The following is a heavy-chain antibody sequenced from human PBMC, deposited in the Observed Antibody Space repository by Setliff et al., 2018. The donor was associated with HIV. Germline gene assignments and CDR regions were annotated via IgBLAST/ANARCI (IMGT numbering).Heavy chain of an antibody. CDR2: IYYNGRT. J-gene: IGHJ6*02. CDR1: GGSISSGGYY. Sequence: LSLTCTVSGGSISSGGYYWNWIRQYPVKGLEWIGHIYYNGRTLFNPALGTRLNMSVDTSENQFSLHLNSVTAADTAVYYCVRERRRSPLSYGLDVWGQGSTVTVSS. V-gene: IGHV4-31*03. CDR3: VRERRRSPLSYGLDV.